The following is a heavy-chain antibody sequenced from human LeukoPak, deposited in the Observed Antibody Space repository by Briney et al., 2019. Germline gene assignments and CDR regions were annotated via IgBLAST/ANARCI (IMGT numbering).Heavy chain of an antibody. J-gene: IGHJ4*02. CDR3: AKEREGTYYFDY. D-gene: IGHD1-26*01. V-gene: IGHV1-8*01. Sequence: ASVKVSCKASGYTFTSYDINWVRQATGQGLEWMGWMNPNSGNTGYAQKFQGRVTMTRDTSTSTVYMELTSLRSEDTAVYYCAKEREGTYYFDYWGQGTLVTVSS. CDR2: MNPNSGNT. CDR1: GYTFTSYD.